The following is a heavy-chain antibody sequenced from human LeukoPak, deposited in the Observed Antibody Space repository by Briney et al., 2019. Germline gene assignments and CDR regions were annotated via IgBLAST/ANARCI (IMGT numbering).Heavy chain of an antibody. Sequence: ASVKVSCKASGYTFTSYGISWVRQAPGQGLEWMGRINPNSGGTNYAQKFQGRVTMTRDTSISTAYMELSRLRSDDTAVYYCARGVERRLVYYYYGMDVWGQGTTVTVSS. CDR2: INPNSGGT. D-gene: IGHD3-9*01. CDR1: GYTFTSYG. V-gene: IGHV1-2*06. CDR3: ARGVERRLVYYYYGMDV. J-gene: IGHJ6*02.